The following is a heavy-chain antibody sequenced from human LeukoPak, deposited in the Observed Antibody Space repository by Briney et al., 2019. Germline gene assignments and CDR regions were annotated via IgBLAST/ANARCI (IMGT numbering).Heavy chain of an antibody. CDR2: ISSSSTI. CDR1: GFTFSGYR. D-gene: IGHD2/OR15-2a*01. CDR3: AREAIYVLDN. V-gene: IGHV3-48*02. J-gene: IGHJ4*02. Sequence: PGGSLRLSCAASGFTFSGYRMNWVRQAPGKGLEWVSYISSSSTIEYADSVKGRFTISRDNAKNSLYLQMNSLRDEDTAVYYCAREAIYVLDNWGQGTLVTVSS.